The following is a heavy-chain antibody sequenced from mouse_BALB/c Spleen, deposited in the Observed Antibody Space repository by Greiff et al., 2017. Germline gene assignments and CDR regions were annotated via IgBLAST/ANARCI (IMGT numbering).Heavy chain of an antibody. J-gene: IGHJ4*01. CDR1: GYSITSGYY. D-gene: IGHD2-1*01. Sequence: EVQLVESGPGLVKPSQSLSLTCSVTGYSITSGYYWNWIRQFPGNKLEWMGYISYDGSNNYNPSLKNRISITRDTSKNQFFLKLNSVTTEDTATYYCARGGEGNYGGAMDYWGQGTSVTVSS. CDR3: ARGGEGNYGGAMDY. CDR2: ISYDGSN. V-gene: IGHV3-6*02.